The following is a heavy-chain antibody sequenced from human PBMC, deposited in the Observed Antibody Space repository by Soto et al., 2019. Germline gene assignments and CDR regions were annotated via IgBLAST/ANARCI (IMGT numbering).Heavy chain of an antibody. CDR2: INFIGTT. CDR3: AREVAMIRENLFDP. D-gene: IGHD5-12*01. CDR1: GASIGKTNNY. J-gene: IGHJ5*02. V-gene: IGHV4-39*02. Sequence: PSETLSLTCTVSGASIGKTNNYWAWIRQPPGKGLEWIGSINFIGTTYYNPSLKSRLTISVDTAKNQFSLKMTSVTAANTAVYYCAREVAMIRENLFDPWGQGTLVTVSS.